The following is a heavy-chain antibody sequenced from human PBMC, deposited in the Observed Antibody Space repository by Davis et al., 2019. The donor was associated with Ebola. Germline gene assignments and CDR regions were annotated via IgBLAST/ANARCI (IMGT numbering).Heavy chain of an antibody. V-gene: IGHV1-18*01. CDR2: ISAYNGNT. Sequence: ASVKVSCKASGYTFTSYGISWVRQAPGQGLEWMGWISAYNGNTNYAQKLQGRVTMTTDTSTSTAYMELSRLRSEDTAVYYCARSSSSAIRYYYGMDVWGQGTTVTVSS. J-gene: IGHJ6*02. CDR3: ARSSSSAIRYYYGMDV. CDR1: GYTFTSYG. D-gene: IGHD6-6*01.